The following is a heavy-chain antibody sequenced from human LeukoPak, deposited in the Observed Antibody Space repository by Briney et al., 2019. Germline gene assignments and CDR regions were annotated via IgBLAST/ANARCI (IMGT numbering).Heavy chain of an antibody. CDR3: ARGEKTDPYFDS. J-gene: IGHJ4*02. V-gene: IGHV4-59*01. CDR1: GGSISSYY. Sequence: SETLSLTCTVSGGSISSYYWSWIRQPPGKGLEWIGYIYYSGSTNYNPSLKSRVTISVDTSKNQFSLKLSSVTAADTAVYYCARGEKTDPYFDSWGQGTPVTVSS. D-gene: IGHD1-1*01. CDR2: IYYSGST.